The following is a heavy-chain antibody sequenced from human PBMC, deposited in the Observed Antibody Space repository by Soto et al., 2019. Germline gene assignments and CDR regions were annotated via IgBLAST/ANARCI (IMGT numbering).Heavy chain of an antibody. Sequence: QVQLVQSGAEVKKPGSSVKVSCKASGGTFSSYAISWVRHAPGQGLEWMGGIIPIFGTANYAQKFQGRVTITADESTSTAYMELSSLRSEDTAVYYCARGRTTLILVDYYYGMDVWGQGTTVTVSS. V-gene: IGHV1-69*12. CDR2: IIPIFGTA. CDR3: ARGRTTLILVDYYYGMDV. CDR1: GGTFSSYA. J-gene: IGHJ6*02. D-gene: IGHD1-1*01.